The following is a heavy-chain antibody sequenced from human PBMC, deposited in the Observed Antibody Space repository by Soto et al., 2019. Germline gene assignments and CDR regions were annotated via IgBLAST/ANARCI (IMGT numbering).Heavy chain of an antibody. V-gene: IGHV3-11*01. J-gene: IGHJ3*02. Sequence: GGSLRLSCAASGFTFSDYYMSWIRQAPGKGLEWVSYISSSGSTIYYADSVKGRFTISRDNAKNSLYLQMNSLRAEDTAVYYCARELQNGFWSGYHAFDIWGQGTMVTVSS. CDR3: ARELQNGFWSGYHAFDI. D-gene: IGHD3-3*01. CDR1: GFTFSDYY. CDR2: ISSSGSTI.